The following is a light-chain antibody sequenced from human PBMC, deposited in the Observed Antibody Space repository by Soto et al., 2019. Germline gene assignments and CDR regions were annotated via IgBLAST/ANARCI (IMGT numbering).Light chain of an antibody. CDR1: QSISSY. V-gene: IGKV1-39*01. CDR2: AAY. CDR3: QHGYSTPLT. J-gene: IGKJ4*01. Sequence: DIQLTQSPSSLSASVGDRVTITCRASQSISSYLNWYQQKPGKAHKLLIYAAYTLQSGVQSRFSGSGSGTDFTLTIRSLQPEDFATYYCQHGYSTPLTFGGGTKVDI.